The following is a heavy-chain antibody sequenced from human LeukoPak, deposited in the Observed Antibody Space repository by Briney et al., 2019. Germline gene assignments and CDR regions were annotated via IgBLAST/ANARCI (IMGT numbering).Heavy chain of an antibody. CDR3: ARAEGIAVTGD. Sequence: GGSLRLSCAASGFTFSTYGMHWVRQAPGKGLEWVAVIWYDGTDKYYADSVKGRFTISRDNSKNTLYLQMNSLRAEDTAVYFCARAEGIAVTGDWGQGTLVTVSS. J-gene: IGHJ4*02. D-gene: IGHD6-19*01. V-gene: IGHV3-33*08. CDR2: IWYDGTDK. CDR1: GFTFSTYG.